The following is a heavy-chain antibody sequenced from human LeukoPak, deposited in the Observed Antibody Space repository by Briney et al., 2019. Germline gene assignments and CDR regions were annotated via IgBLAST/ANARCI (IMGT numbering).Heavy chain of an antibody. Sequence: SETLSLTCAVSGGSISSSNWWSWVRQPPGKGLEWIGEIYHSGSTNYNPSLKSRVTISVDKSKNQFSLKLSSVTAADTAVYYCARITGTTWLTSYYYYGMDVWGQGTAVTVPS. CDR1: GGSISSSNW. V-gene: IGHV4-4*02. CDR3: ARITGTTWLTSYYYYGMDV. D-gene: IGHD1-7*01. J-gene: IGHJ6*02. CDR2: IYHSGST.